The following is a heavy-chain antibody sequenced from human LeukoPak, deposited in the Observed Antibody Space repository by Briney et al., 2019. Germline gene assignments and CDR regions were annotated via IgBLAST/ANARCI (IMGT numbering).Heavy chain of an antibody. J-gene: IGHJ3*02. Sequence: PGGSLRLSCAASGFTFSSYAMHWVRQAPAKGLEWVAVISYDGSNKYYADSVKGRFTISRDNSKNTLHLQMNSLRAEDTAVYYCASLWREAIWGQGTMVTVSS. CDR1: GFTFSSYA. CDR3: ASLWREAI. V-gene: IGHV3-30*04. D-gene: IGHD3-10*01. CDR2: ISYDGSNK.